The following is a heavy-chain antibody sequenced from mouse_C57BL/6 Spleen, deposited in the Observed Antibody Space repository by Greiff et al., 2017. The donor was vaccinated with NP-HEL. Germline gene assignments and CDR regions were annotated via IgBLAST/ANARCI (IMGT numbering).Heavy chain of an antibody. CDR1: GYTFTSYG. J-gene: IGHJ4*01. CDR3: ARGVGYDASPYAMDY. D-gene: IGHD2-2*01. CDR2: IYPRSGNT. V-gene: IGHV1-81*01. Sequence: VKLQQSGAELARPGASVKLSCKASGYTFTSYGISWVKQRTGQGLEWIGEIYPRSGNTYYNEKFKGKATLTADKSSSTAYMELRSLTSEDSAVYFCARGVGYDASPYAMDYWGQGTSVTVSS.